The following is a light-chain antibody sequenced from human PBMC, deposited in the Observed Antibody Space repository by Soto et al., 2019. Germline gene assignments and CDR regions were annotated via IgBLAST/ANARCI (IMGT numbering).Light chain of an antibody. V-gene: IGKV3-15*01. Sequence: EIVMTQSPATLSVSPGERATLSCRASQSVSSNLAWYQQKPGQAPRLLICGASTRATGIPARFSGSGSGTEFTLTISSLQSEDFAVYYCQQYNNWPPGPLTFGGGTKVEIK. CDR2: GAS. CDR1: QSVSSN. CDR3: QQYNNWPPGPLT. J-gene: IGKJ4*01.